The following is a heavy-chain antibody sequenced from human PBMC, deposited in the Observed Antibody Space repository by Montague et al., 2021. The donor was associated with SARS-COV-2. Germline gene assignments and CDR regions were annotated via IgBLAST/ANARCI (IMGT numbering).Heavy chain of an antibody. CDR2: IYYSGST. V-gene: IGHV4-39*01. Sequence: SETLSLTCTVSGGSISSSSYYWGWIRQPPWKGLEWIGSIYYSGSTYYNPSLKSRVTISVDTSKNQFSLKLSSVTAADTAVYYCARHKRWRIAAAGRDFDYWGQGTLVTASS. CDR3: ARHKRWRIAAAGRDFDY. D-gene: IGHD6-13*01. J-gene: IGHJ4*02. CDR1: GGSISSSSYY.